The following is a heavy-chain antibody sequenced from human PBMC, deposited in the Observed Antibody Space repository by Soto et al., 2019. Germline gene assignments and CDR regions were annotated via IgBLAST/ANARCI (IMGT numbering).Heavy chain of an antibody. CDR1: GFTFSSYS. V-gene: IGHV3-30-3*01. Sequence: XGALRLSCAASGFTFSSYSMHWVRQAPGKGLEWVAVISYDGSNKYYADSVKGRFTISRDNSKNTLYLQMNRLRAEDTAVYYCARVTDLRDSSGPFDSWGQGTLVTVSS. D-gene: IGHD3-22*01. CDR2: ISYDGSNK. CDR3: ARVTDLRDSSGPFDS. J-gene: IGHJ5*01.